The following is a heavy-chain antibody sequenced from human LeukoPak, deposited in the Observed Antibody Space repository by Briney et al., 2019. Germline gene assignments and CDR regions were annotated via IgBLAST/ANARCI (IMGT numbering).Heavy chain of an antibody. CDR3: ARDRDPLGVFDY. J-gene: IGHJ4*02. CDR2: IYYSGST. CDR1: GGSISSSSYY. Sequence: SETLSLTCTVSGGSISSSSYYWGWIRQPPGKGLEWIGSIYYSGSTYYNPSLKSRVTISVDTSKNQFSLKLSSVTAADTAVYYCARDRDPLGVFDYWGQGTLVTVSS. V-gene: IGHV4-39*07. D-gene: IGHD3-10*01.